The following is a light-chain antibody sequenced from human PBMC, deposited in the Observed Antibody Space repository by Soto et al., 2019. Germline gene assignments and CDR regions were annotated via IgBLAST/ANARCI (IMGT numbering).Light chain of an antibody. J-gene: IGKJ2*01. Sequence: DIQMTQSPSTLSASVGDRVTITCRASQSISSWLAWYQQKPGKAPKLLIYKASSLESGVPSRFSGCGSGTKFPFTITSLQLDVFAAYYGQQYNIYSRYTFAQGTKLEIK. V-gene: IGKV1-5*03. CDR1: QSISSW. CDR2: KAS. CDR3: QQYNIYSRYT.